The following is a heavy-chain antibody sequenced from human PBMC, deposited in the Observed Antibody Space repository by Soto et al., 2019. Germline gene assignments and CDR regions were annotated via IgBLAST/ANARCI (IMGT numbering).Heavy chain of an antibody. CDR1: GFTFSSYG. CDR2: ISYDGSNK. D-gene: IGHD5-12*01. J-gene: IGHJ6*03. CDR3: AKCGYDFGYYYYYMDV. V-gene: IGHV3-30*18. Sequence: QVQLVESGGDVVQPGRSLRLSCAASGFTFSSYGMHWVRQAPGKGLEWVAVISYDGSNKYYADSVKGRFTISRDNSKNTLYLQMNSLRAEDTAVYYCAKCGYDFGYYYYYMDVWGKGTTVTVSS.